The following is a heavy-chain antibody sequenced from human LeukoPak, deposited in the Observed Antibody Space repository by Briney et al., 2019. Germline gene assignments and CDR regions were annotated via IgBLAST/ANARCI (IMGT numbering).Heavy chain of an antibody. D-gene: IGHD6-13*01. J-gene: IGHJ4*02. CDR2: ISSSSSYI. CDR3: ASDSHSSSWYAY. Sequence: GGSLRLSCAASGFTFSSYSMNWVRQAPGKGLEWVSSISSSSSYIYYADSVKGRFTISRDNAKNSLYLQMSSLRAEDTAVYYCASDSHSSSWYAYWGQGTLVTVSS. CDR1: GFTFSSYS. V-gene: IGHV3-21*01.